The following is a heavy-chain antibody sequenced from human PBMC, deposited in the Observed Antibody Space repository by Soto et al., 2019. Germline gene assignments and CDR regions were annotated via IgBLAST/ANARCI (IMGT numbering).Heavy chain of an antibody. J-gene: IGHJ4*02. CDR2: IYSGGST. CDR3: ARDPWAADY. CDR1: GFTASTKY. Sequence: GASLRLSCAASGFTASTKYMSWVRQDPGKGLEWVSVIYSGGSTFYADSVRGRFTISRDNSKNTVNLQMNSLRAEDTAVYYCARDPWAADYWGQGTLVTVSS. D-gene: IGHD3-16*01. V-gene: IGHV3-66*01.